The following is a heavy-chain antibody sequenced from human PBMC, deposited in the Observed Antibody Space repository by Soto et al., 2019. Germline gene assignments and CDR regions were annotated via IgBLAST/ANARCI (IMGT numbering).Heavy chain of an antibody. D-gene: IGHD1-26*01. J-gene: IGHJ4*02. CDR3: ARGEIVGAPSLVDY. CDR2: INPNSGGT. CDR1: GYTFTGYY. V-gene: IGHV1-2*04. Sequence: ASVKVSCKASGYTFTGYYMHWVRQAPGQGLEWMGWINPNSGGTNYAQKFQGWVTMTRDTSISTAYMELSRLRSDDTAVYYCARGEIVGAPSLVDYWGQGTLVTVSS.